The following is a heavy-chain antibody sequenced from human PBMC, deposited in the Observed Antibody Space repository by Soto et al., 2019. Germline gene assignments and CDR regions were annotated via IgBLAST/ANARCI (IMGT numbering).Heavy chain of an antibody. Sequence: QVQLQESGPGLVKPSQTLSLSCTVSGDSITSYYWSWIRQPPGKGLEWIGYIYYSGGTSYNPSLKSRVTISVDRSKKQFSLRLNSVTAADTAVYYCARVQRLELVVDFWGQGTLVTVSS. V-gene: IGHV4-59*01. CDR2: IYYSGGT. J-gene: IGHJ4*02. D-gene: IGHD1-7*01. CDR3: ARVQRLELVVDF. CDR1: GDSITSYY.